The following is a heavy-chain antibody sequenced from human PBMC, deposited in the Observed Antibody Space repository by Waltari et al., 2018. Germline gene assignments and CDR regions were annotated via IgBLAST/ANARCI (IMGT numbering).Heavy chain of an antibody. J-gene: IGHJ4*02. CDR3: ARVCCSGSYHGN. CDR2: INPAGRRT. D-gene: IGHD3-10*02. V-gene: IGHV1-46*01. Sequence: QVQLVQSGAEVKKPGASVKVSCKTSGYIFTNYYIQWVRQAPGQGLEWMAIINPAGRRTQYALKFQGRVTVTSDTSTSTVYMDLTSLTSDDTAVYYCARVCCSGSYHGNWGQGTLVTVS. CDR1: GYIFTNYY.